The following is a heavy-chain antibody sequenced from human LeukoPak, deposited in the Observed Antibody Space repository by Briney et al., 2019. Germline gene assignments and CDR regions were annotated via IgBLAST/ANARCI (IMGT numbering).Heavy chain of an antibody. D-gene: IGHD4-17*01. CDR3: ARDGPLNGDYGWFDP. Sequence: ASVKVSCKASGYTFTSYYMHWVRQAPGQGLEWMGIINPSGGSTSYAQKFQGRVTMTRDTSTSTVYMELSSLRSEDTAVYYCARDGPLNGDYGWFDPWGQGTLVNVSS. CDR2: INPSGGST. V-gene: IGHV1-46*01. CDR1: GYTFTSYY. J-gene: IGHJ5*02.